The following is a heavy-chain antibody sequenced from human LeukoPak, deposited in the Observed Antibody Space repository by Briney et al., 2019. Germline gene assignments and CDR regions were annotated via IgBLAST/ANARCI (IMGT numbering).Heavy chain of an antibody. D-gene: IGHD6-19*01. J-gene: IGHJ4*02. CDR2: MNQDGSAI. V-gene: IGHV3-7*01. CDR3: ARTVPGHPDDYFDY. Sequence: GSLRLSCAASGFTFSRHWMSWVRQAPGKGLERVAHMNQDGSAIYSIDSVKGRFTISRDNDKTSLYLHMSGLTVADTAVYYCARTVPGHPDDYFDYWGQGTLVTVSS. CDR1: GFTFSRHW.